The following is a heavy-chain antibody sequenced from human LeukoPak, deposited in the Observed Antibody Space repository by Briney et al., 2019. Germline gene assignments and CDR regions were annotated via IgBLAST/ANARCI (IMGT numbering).Heavy chain of an antibody. CDR1: GGSISSYY. Sequence: PSETLSLTCTVSGGSISSYYWSWIRQPPGEGLEWIGYAFYTGSTNYNPSLESRVTISVDTSKNQVSLKLTSMTAADTAVYYCATYSTASVGFHYWGRGTLVTVSS. CDR3: ATYSTASVGFHY. D-gene: IGHD6-13*01. J-gene: IGHJ4*02. V-gene: IGHV4-59*01. CDR2: AFYTGST.